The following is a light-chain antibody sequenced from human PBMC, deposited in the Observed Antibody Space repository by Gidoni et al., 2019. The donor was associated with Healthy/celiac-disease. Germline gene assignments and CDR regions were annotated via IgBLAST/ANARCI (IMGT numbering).Light chain of an antibody. CDR1: QSVSSY. J-gene: IGKJ1*01. CDR2: DAA. CDR3: QRRRNWPPWT. Sequence: ESVLTQSPATLSLSPGERATLSCRASQSVSSYLAWYQQKPGQGPRLRIYDAANRATGIPATFSGSGSGPGSALTISSLEPEDFAVYYCQRRRNWPPWTFGQGTKVEIK. V-gene: IGKV3-11*01.